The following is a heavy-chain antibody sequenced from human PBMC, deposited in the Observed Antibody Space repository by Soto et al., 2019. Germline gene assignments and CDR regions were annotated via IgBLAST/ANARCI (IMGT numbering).Heavy chain of an antibody. CDR3: AKDGTDTAMARAFDY. J-gene: IGHJ4*02. V-gene: IGHV3-23*01. CDR1: GFTFSSYA. Sequence: PGGSLRLSCSASGFTFSSYAMHWVRQAPGKGLEWVSAISGSGGSTYYADSVKGRFTISRDNSKNTLYLQMNSLRAEDTAVYYCAKDGTDTAMARAFDYWGQGTLVTVSS. D-gene: IGHD5-18*01. CDR2: ISGSGGST.